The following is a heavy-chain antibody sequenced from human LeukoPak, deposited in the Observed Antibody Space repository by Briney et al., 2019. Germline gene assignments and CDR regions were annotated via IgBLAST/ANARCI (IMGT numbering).Heavy chain of an antibody. D-gene: IGHD3-16*02. J-gene: IGHJ3*02. CDR2: ISGSGGST. CDR3: ASQSWGGVIVRSAFDI. Sequence: GGTLRPSCAASGFTFSSYGMSWVRQAPGKGLEWVSAISGSGGSTYYADSVKGRFTISRDNSKNTLYLQMNSLRAEDTAVYYCASQSWGGVIVRSAFDIWGQGTMVTVSS. V-gene: IGHV3-23*01. CDR1: GFTFSSYG.